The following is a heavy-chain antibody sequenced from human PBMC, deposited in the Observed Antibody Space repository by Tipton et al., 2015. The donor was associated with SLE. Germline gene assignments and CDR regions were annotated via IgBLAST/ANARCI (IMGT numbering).Heavy chain of an antibody. Sequence: TLSLTCAVSGGSISSNHWWSWVRQPPGKGLEWIGEIHHTGSTNYNPSLKSRVTISVDKSKSQFSLNLSSVTAADTAVYYCARDAGGSLGMESYYYYMDVWGKGTTVTVSS. CDR2: IHHTGST. D-gene: IGHD7-27*01. CDR3: ARDAGGSLGMESYYYYMDV. CDR1: GGSISSNHW. J-gene: IGHJ6*03. V-gene: IGHV4-4*02.